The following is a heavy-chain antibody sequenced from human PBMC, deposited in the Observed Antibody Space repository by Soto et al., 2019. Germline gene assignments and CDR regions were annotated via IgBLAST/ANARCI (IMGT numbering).Heavy chain of an antibody. D-gene: IGHD4-17*01. CDR2: IYYSGRT. V-gene: IGHV4-31*03. Sequence: QVQLQESGPGLVKPSQTLSLTCTVSGGSISSGGYYWSWIRQHPGKGLEWIGYIYYSGRTYYNPSLQSRVVIAVDTSKNQFSMKLSSVTAADTAVSYCASVDYGGNSAEYFQHWGQGTLVTVSS. J-gene: IGHJ1*01. CDR1: GGSISSGGYY. CDR3: ASVDYGGNSAEYFQH.